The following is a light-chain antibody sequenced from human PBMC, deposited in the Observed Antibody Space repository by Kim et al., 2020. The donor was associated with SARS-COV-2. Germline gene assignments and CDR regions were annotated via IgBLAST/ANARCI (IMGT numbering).Light chain of an antibody. CDR3: QQYNSASYT. V-gene: IGKV1-5*03. CDR2: QTS. J-gene: IGKJ2*01. Sequence: SASVGDRVPITCRASLAVTGSLAWYQQKPGKAPNLLIYQTSTLESGVPSRVSGRGSGTEFTLTISSLQPDDSATYHCQQYNSASYTFGQGTKLEI. CDR1: LAVTGS.